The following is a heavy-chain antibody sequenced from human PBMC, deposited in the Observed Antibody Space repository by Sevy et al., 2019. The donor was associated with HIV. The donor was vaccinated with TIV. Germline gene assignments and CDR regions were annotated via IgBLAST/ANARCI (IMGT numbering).Heavy chain of an antibody. CDR2: IYPGDSDT. V-gene: IGHV5-51*01. D-gene: IGHD3-16*02. CDR1: GYNFTNYW. J-gene: IGHJ4*02. Sequence: GESLKISCKGSGYNFTNYWIGWVRQMPGKGLEWMGIIYPGDSDTRYRPSFQGQVTISADKSISTAYLQWSSLKASDTAMYYCARAPQDYLWGSYRQNFFDYWGQGTLVTVSS. CDR3: ARAPQDYLWGSYRQNFFDY.